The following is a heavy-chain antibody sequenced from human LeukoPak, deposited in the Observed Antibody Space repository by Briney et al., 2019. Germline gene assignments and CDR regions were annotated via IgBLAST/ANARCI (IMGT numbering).Heavy chain of an antibody. CDR3: ARDFGNTPSNYYYYYYMDV. V-gene: IGHV1-18*01. CDR2: IFAYNGNT. J-gene: IGHJ6*03. Sequence: ASVKVSCKTSGYIFTSFGISWVRQAPGQGLEWMGWIFAYNGNTNYAQKLQGRVTMTTDTSTSTAYMELRSLRSDDTAVYYCARDFGNTPSNYYYYYYMDVWGKGTTVTVSS. CDR1: GYIFTSFG. D-gene: IGHD4-23*01.